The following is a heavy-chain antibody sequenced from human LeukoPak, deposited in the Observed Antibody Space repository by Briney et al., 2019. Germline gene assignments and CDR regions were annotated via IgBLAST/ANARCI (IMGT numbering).Heavy chain of an antibody. CDR3: ARSYSSSRGTSDY. Sequence: GGSLRLSCAASGFTFSSYGMNWVRQAPGKGLEWVSSITSSSSYIYYADSVKGRFTISRDNAKNSLYLQMNSLRAEDTAVYYCARSYSSSRGTSDYWGQGTLVTVSS. CDR1: GFTFSSYG. D-gene: IGHD6-6*01. CDR2: ITSSSSYI. J-gene: IGHJ4*02. V-gene: IGHV3-21*01.